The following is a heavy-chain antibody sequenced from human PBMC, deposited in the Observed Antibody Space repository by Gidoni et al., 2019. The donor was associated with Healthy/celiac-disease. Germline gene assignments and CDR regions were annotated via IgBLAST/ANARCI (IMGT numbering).Heavy chain of an antibody. V-gene: IGHV3-7*05. CDR1: GFTFSSYW. D-gene: IGHD5-18*01. CDR2: IKQDGSEK. CDR3: ARDGDTGPQDA. Sequence: EVQLVESGGGLVQPGGSLRLSFAASGFTFSSYWMSWVRQSPGKGLEWMANIKQDGSEKYYVDSVKGRFTISRDNAKNSLYLQMNSLRAEDTAVYYCARDGDTGPQDAWGQGTLVTVSS. J-gene: IGHJ5*02.